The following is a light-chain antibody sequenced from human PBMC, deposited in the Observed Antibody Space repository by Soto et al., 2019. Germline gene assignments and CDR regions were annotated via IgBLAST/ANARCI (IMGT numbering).Light chain of an antibody. CDR1: TSNIGANP. CDR2: GSD. V-gene: IGLV1-44*01. CDR3: ASWDDSQSGFGL. J-gene: IGLJ3*02. Sequence: QSVLTQPPSVSGTPGQRVIISCSGSTSNIGANPVNWYQQPPGTAPKLLIYGSDRRPSGVPDRFSGSKSATSASLAISGLQSADEADYYCASWDDSQSGFGLFGGGTKVTVL.